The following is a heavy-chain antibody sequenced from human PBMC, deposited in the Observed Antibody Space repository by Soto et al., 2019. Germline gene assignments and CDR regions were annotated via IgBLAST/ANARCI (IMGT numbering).Heavy chain of an antibody. CDR2: ISGSGNINGLDDST. CDR1: GFTFSSYA. Sequence: EVQLLESGGGLVQPGGSLRLSCAASGFTFSSYAMSWVRQAPAKGLEWVSAISGSGNINGLDDSTYYAESVKGRFTISRDNSRNMLYLQVNSLRVEDTAVYYCAKGYWGSAHPSPADHWGQGTLVTVSS. CDR3: AKGYWGSAHPSPADH. J-gene: IGHJ4*02. D-gene: IGHD3-22*01. V-gene: IGHV3-23*01.